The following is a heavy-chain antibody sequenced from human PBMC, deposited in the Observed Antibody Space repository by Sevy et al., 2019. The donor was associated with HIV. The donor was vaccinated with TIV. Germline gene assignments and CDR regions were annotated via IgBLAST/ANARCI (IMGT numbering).Heavy chain of an antibody. CDR2: LSFGWGEI. CDR1: GFTFSKYS. D-gene: IGHD2-8*01. V-gene: IGHV3-23*01. J-gene: IGHJ4*02. Sequence: GGSLRLSCAASGFTFSKYSMSWVRQPPGKGLEWVSTLSFGWGEINYADSVKGRFTISTDNSKSSVYLQMNNLGPEDTAVYYCAREGCTKPHDYWGQGTLVTVSS. CDR3: AREGCTKPHDY.